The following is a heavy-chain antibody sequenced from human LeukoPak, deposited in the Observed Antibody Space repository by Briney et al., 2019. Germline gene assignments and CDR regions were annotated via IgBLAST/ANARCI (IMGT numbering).Heavy chain of an antibody. CDR1: GYTFTSYG. Sequence: GASVKVSCKASGYTFTSYGISWVRQAPGQGLEWMGWISAYNGNTNYAQKLQGRVTMTTDTSTSTAYMELRSLRSDDTAVYYCARDQFTYYYDSSGYPPKDPLDYWGQGTLVTVSS. V-gene: IGHV1-18*01. D-gene: IGHD3-22*01. CDR2: ISAYNGNT. J-gene: IGHJ4*02. CDR3: ARDQFTYYYDSSGYPPKDPLDY.